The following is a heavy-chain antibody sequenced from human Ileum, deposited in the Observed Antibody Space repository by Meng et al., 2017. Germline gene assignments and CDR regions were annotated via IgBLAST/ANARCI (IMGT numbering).Heavy chain of an antibody. CDR1: GASVTTSHYQ. V-gene: IGHV4-61*01. Sequence: QVQLQEPGPGLVRPSETLSLICTVSGASVTTSHYQWGWIRQPPGKGLEWIGYASTNYNPSLNSRLTISLDTSKNQVSLKLTSVTAADTAVYYCARDHWGSLDYWGQGILVTVSS. D-gene: IGHD7-27*01. J-gene: IGHJ4*02. CDR2: AST. CDR3: ARDHWGSLDY.